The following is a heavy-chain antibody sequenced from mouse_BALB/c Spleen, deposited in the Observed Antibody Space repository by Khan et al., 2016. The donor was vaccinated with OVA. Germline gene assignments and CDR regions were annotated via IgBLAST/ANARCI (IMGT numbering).Heavy chain of an antibody. Sequence: EVELVEPGGGLVKPGGSLKLSCAASGFTFSDYTLSWVRQTPEKRLEWVATISSGGSYTYYPDSVKGRFTISRDNAKNTLYLQMSSLKSEDTAMYYCTRGGDVGDYYAMDYWGQGTSVTVSS. CDR3: TRGGDVGDYYAMDY. CDR2: ISSGGSYT. V-gene: IGHV5-6-4*01. D-gene: IGHD3-3*01. CDR1: GFTFSDYT. J-gene: IGHJ4*01.